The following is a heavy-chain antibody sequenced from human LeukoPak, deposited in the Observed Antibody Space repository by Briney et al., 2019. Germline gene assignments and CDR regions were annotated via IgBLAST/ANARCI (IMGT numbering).Heavy chain of an antibody. D-gene: IGHD3-10*01. V-gene: IGHV3-21*01. CDR1: GFTFSSYN. Sequence: PGGSLRLSCAASGFTFSSYNMNWVRQAPGKGLEWVSSISSSSSYIYYADSVKGRFTISRDNSKNTLYLQMNSLRAEDTAVYYCAKDAGELWFGELLYYYMDVWGKGTTVTISS. CDR2: ISSSSSYI. CDR3: AKDAGELWFGELLYYYMDV. J-gene: IGHJ6*03.